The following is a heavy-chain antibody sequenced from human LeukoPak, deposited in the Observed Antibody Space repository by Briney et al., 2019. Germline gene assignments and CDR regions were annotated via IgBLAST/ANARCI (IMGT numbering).Heavy chain of an antibody. CDR1: EFIFSSYS. J-gene: IGHJ3*02. Sequence: GGSLRLSCAASEFIFSSYSMNWVRQAPGKGREWVSSISSSTTYIYYADSVKGRFPISRDSAKNTLYLQMNSLRAEDTAVYYCVRDGYSYGFMLAFDIWGLGTRVTVSS. V-gene: IGHV3-21*01. D-gene: IGHD5-18*01. CDR3: VRDGYSYGFMLAFDI. CDR2: ISSSTTYI.